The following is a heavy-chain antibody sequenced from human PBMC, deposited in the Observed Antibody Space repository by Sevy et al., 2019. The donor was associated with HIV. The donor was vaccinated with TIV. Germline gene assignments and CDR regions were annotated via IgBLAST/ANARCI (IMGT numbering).Heavy chain of an antibody. CDR3: VKDSFFVVGGDFDY. Sequence: GESLKISCSASGFIFSSYPMHWVRQAPGKGLEYVSTISSNGGTTYYADSVKGRFTISRDNSKNTLNLQMSSLRAEDTAVYYCVKDSFFVVGGDFDYWGQGTLVTVSS. V-gene: IGHV3-64D*06. CDR2: ISSNGGTT. J-gene: IGHJ4*02. D-gene: IGHD3-3*01. CDR1: GFIFSSYP.